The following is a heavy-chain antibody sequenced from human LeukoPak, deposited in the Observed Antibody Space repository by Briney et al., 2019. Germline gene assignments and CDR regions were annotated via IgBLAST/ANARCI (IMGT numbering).Heavy chain of an antibody. V-gene: IGHV4-59*11. J-gene: IGHJ5*02. CDR1: GGSISSHY. CDR2: IYYSGST. Sequence: PSETLSLTCTVSGGSISSHYWSWIRQPPGKGLEWIGYIYYSGSTNYNPSLKSRVTISVDTSKNQFSLKLNSVTAADTAVYYCARAPTPANWFDPWGLGTLVTVSS. CDR3: ARAPTPANWFDP. D-gene: IGHD2-15*01.